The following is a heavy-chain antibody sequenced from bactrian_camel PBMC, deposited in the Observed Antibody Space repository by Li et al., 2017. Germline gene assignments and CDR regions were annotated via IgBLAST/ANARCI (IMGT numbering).Heavy chain of an antibody. V-gene: IGHV3S54*01. CDR1: GYTAVINY. CDR3: AASPFRLNYKDYTSEQMYNY. Sequence: HVQLVESGGGSVQAGGFLRLSCAASGYTAVINYMGWIRQSPGNEREVLAAIYTRGGTAHYADSVKGRFTISQDSAEITVFLHMNDLKPEDTAMYYCAASPFRLNYKDYTSEQMYNYWGQGTQVTVS. D-gene: IGHD2*01. CDR2: IYTRGGTA. J-gene: IGHJ4*01.